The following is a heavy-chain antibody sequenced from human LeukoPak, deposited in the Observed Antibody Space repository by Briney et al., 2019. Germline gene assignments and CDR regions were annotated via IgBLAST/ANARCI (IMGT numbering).Heavy chain of an antibody. CDR3: AKDGGHFYDDRGYKTLDP. J-gene: IGHJ5*02. Sequence: PGGSLRLSCAASGFTFISYGMHWVRQAPGKGLEWVAVIWYDGSNKYYADSVKGRFTISRDNSKNTLYLQMNSLRADDTALYYCAKDGGHFYDDRGYKTLDPWGQGTLVTVSS. CDR1: GFTFISYG. V-gene: IGHV3-33*06. CDR2: IWYDGSNK. D-gene: IGHD3-22*01.